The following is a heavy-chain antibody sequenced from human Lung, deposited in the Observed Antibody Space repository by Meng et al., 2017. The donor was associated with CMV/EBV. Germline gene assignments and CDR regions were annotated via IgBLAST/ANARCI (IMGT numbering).Heavy chain of an antibody. V-gene: IGHV3-33*01. CDR1: FKFATFG. Sequence: FKFATFGCRWVRQAPGKGLEWVAGVGGNERKTTYADNVKGRFTMSRDNPKSTLYIQMNNLRVEDTALYYCVRDVSAIEGVDTYCFDFWGPGTLVTVSS. CDR2: VGGNERKT. J-gene: IGHJ4*02. D-gene: IGHD2-15*01. CDR3: VRDVSAIEGVDTYCFDF.